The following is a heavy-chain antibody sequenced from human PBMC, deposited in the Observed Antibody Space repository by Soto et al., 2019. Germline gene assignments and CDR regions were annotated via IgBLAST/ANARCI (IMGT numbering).Heavy chain of an antibody. J-gene: IGHJ5*01. CDR2: LFYSGAT. CDR1: GDSISTSNYY. CDR3: ARLGGGDYPWHS. Sequence: QLQLQESGPGLVKPSETLSLTCSVSGDSISTSNYYWGWIRQPPGKGLEWIGHLFYSGATYYNPSLKCAVGIAADTSKHEFSLKMTSLTAADPAIYFCARLGGGDYPWHSWGHGLLVSFSS. V-gene: IGHV4-39*07. D-gene: IGHD4-17*01.